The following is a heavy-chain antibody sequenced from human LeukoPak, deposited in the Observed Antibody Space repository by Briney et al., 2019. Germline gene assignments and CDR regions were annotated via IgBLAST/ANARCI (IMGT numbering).Heavy chain of an antibody. D-gene: IGHD3-10*01. CDR3: ARDKLAVLLWFGEHSHGMDV. Sequence: PGGSLRLSCAASGFTFSSYWMSWVRQAPGKGLEWVSSISSSSSYIYYADSVKGRFTISRDNAKSSLYLQMNSLRAEDTAVYYCARDKLAVLLWFGEHSHGMDVWGKGTTVTVSS. J-gene: IGHJ6*04. V-gene: IGHV3-21*01. CDR2: ISSSSSYI. CDR1: GFTFSSYW.